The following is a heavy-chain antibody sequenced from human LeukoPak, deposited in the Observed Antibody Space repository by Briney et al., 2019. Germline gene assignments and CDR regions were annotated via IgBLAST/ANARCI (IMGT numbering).Heavy chain of an antibody. CDR2: INHSGST. V-gene: IGHV4-34*01. D-gene: IGHD4-17*01. J-gene: IGHJ5*02. CDR3: ASDYGDYGAWFDP. CDR1: GGSFSGYY. Sequence: SETLSLTCAVYGGSFSGYYWSWIRQPPGKGLEWIGEINHSGSTNYNPSLKSRVTISVDTSKNQFSLKLSSVTAADTAVYYCASDYGDYGAWFDPWGQGTLVTVSS.